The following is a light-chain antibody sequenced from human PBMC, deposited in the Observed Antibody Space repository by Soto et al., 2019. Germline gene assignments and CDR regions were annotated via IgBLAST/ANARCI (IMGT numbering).Light chain of an antibody. CDR2: DAS. Sequence: EIVLTQSPATLSLSPGERATLSCGAIQSVSSSYLSWYQQKPGLAPRLLIYDASSRATGIPDRFSGSGSGTDFTLTIRRLEPEDFAVYYCQHYGSSHQTFGQGNKVEIK. J-gene: IGKJ1*01. CDR1: QSVSSSY. V-gene: IGKV3D-20*01. CDR3: QHYGSSHQT.